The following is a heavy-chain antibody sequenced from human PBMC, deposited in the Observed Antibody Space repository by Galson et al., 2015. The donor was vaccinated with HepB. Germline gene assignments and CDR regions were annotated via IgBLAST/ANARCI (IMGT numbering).Heavy chain of an antibody. V-gene: IGHV3-23*01. CDR2: ISGSGGTT. CDR3: AKAFASPVLTANDY. D-gene: IGHD3-10*01. J-gene: IGHJ4*02. Sequence: SLRLSCAASGFTFSSYAMSWVRQAPGKGLEWVSVISGSGGTTYFADSVKGRFTISRDNSKNTLYLQMNSLTAEDTAVYYCAKAFASPVLTANDYWGQGTLVTVSS. CDR1: GFTFSSYA.